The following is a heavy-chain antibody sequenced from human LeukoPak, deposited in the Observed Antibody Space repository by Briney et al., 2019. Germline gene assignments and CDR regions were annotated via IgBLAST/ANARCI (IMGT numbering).Heavy chain of an antibody. CDR1: GFTFSDYY. Sequence: GGSLRLSCAASGFTFSDYYMSWIRQAPGKGLEWISYISASSSYTNYADSVKGRFTISRDNAKNSLYLQMNSLRVEDTAVYYCARVEYQLHMLNAFDIWGQGTMVTVSS. CDR2: ISASSSYT. D-gene: IGHD2-2*01. J-gene: IGHJ3*02. CDR3: ARVEYQLHMLNAFDI. V-gene: IGHV3-11*06.